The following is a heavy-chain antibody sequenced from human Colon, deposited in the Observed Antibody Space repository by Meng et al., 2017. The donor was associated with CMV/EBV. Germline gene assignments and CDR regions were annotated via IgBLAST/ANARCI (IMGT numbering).Heavy chain of an antibody. CDR2: IRFDGSET. CDR3: ARDAMDV. V-gene: IGHV3-30*02. J-gene: IGHJ6*02. CDR1: GFTLSNYG. Sequence: GGSLRLSCEVSGFTLSNYGMHWVRQAPGKGLEWVSSIRFDGSETYFLDSVKGRFTISRDNSKNTLYLQINHLTPGDTAVYYCARDAMDVWGQGTTVTVSS.